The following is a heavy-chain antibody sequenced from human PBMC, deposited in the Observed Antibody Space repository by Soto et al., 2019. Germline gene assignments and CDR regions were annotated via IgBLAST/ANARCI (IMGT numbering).Heavy chain of an antibody. CDR1: GYTFTSYR. CDR2: ISAYNGNT. V-gene: IGHV1-18*04. Sequence: GASVKRSCKASGYTFTSYRISWVRQAPGQGLEWMGWISAYNGNTNYAQKLQGRVTMTTDTSTSTAYMELRSLRSDETAVYYCARSPRAASGLNCFGRRGKRTLGTVSS. J-gene: IGHJ5*02. CDR3: ARSPRAASGLNCFGR.